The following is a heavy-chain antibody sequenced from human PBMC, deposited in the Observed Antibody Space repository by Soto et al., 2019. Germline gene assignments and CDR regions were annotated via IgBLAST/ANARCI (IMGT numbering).Heavy chain of an antibody. CDR1: GGSISSGGYY. V-gene: IGHV4-31*03. CDR3: AREGTAMVPISAFDI. CDR2: IYYSGST. J-gene: IGHJ3*02. D-gene: IGHD5-18*01. Sequence: QVQLQESGPGLVKPSQTLSLTCTVSGGSISSGGYYWSWIRQHPGKGLEWIGYIYYSGSTYYNPSLKSGVTISVDTSKNQFSLKLSSVTAADTAVYYCAREGTAMVPISAFDIWGQGTMVTVSS.